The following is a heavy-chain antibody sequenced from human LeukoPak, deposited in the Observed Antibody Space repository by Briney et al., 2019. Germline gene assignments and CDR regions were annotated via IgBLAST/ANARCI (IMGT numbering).Heavy chain of an antibody. J-gene: IGHJ4*02. V-gene: IGHV1-2*06. CDR1: GYTLTAYY. CDR2: INPNTGGT. D-gene: IGHD1-26*01. Sequence: ASVKVSCXASGYTLTAYYMHWVRQAHGQGLEWMGRINPNTGGTNYAQKFQGGVTMTRDTSISSAYMELTRLRSDDTAVYYCARESGALSYFDYWGLGTLVTVSS. CDR3: ARESGALSYFDY.